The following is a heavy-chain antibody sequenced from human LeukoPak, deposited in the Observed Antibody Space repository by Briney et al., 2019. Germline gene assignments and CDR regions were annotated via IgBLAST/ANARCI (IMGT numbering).Heavy chain of an antibody. CDR3: ASRRWELPEFDY. CDR2: INHSGST. V-gene: IGHV4-34*01. D-gene: IGHD1-26*01. CDR1: GGSFSGYY. Sequence: SETLSLTCAVYGGSFSGYYWSWIRQPPGKGLEWIGEINHSGSTNYNPSLKGRVTISVDTSKNQFSLKLSSVTAADTAVYYCASRRWELPEFDYWGQGSLVAVSS. J-gene: IGHJ4*02.